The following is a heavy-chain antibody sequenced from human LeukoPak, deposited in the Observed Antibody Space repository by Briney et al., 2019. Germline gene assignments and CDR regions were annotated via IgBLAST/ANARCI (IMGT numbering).Heavy chain of an antibody. V-gene: IGHV4-59*12. CDR2: IYYSGTT. Sequence: SETLSLTCTVSGGSMSGYYWTWIRQSPGKGLEWIGYIYYSGTTNYNPYLKSRVTVSIDSSKNQFSLKLSSVTAADTAVFYCARSPHNSAWYEKWFDPWGQGTLVTVSS. CDR3: ARSPHNSAWYEKWFDP. J-gene: IGHJ5*02. CDR1: GGSMSGYY. D-gene: IGHD6-19*01.